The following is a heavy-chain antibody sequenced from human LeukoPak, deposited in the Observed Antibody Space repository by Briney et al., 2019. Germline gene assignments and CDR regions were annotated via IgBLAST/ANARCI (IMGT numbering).Heavy chain of an antibody. CDR3: AKTVVPAASGIAAAGYFDY. Sequence: GGSLRLSCAASGFTFSSYGMHWVRQTPGKGLEWVAFIRYDGSNKYYADSVKGRFTISRDNSKNTLYLQMNSLRAEDTAVYYCAKTVVPAASGIAAAGYFDYWGQGTLVTVSS. CDR1: GFTFSSYG. D-gene: IGHD6-13*01. CDR2: IRYDGSNK. J-gene: IGHJ4*02. V-gene: IGHV3-30*02.